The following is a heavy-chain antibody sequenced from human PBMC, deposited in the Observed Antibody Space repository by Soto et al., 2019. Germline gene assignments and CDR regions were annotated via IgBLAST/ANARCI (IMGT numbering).Heavy chain of an antibody. J-gene: IGHJ3*02. CDR2: ISYDGSNK. V-gene: IGHV3-30-3*01. CDR1: GFTFSSYA. D-gene: IGHD3-3*01. CDR3: ARDLVFGVAGGI. Sequence: QVQLVESGGGVVQPGRSLRLSCAASGFTFSSYAMHWVRQAPGKGLEWVAVISYDGSNKYYADSVKGRFTISRDNSENTLYLQMNSLRAEDTAVYYCARDLVFGVAGGIWGQGTMVTVSS.